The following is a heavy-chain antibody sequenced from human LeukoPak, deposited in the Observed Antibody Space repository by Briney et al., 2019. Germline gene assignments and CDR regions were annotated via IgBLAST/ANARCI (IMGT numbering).Heavy chain of an antibody. CDR1: GGSIISYY. V-gene: IGHV4-59*01. CDR2: IYYSGST. J-gene: IGHJ6*02. Sequence: SETLSFTCTVSGGSIISYYWSWIRQPRGKGLEWIGYIYYSGSTNYNPSLKSRVTISVDTSKNQFSLKLSSVTAADTAVYYCARDASYYGMDVWGQGTTVTVSS. CDR3: ARDASYYGMDV.